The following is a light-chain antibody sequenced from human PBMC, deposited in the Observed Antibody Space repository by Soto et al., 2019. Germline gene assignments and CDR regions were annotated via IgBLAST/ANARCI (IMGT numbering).Light chain of an antibody. V-gene: IGKV4-1*01. CDR1: QSVLFAAKNKNY. J-gene: IGKJ2*01. CDR3: QQFNNWPHT. Sequence: DIVMTQSPDSLAVSLGERATINCKSSQSVLFAAKNKNYLAWFQQKPGQPPKLLLYWASTRESGVPDRFSGSGAETDFTLTISSLQAEDVAVYYCQQFNNWPHTFGQGTRLEIK. CDR2: WAS.